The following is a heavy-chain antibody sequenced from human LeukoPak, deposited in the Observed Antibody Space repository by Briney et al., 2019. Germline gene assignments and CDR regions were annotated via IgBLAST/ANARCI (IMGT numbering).Heavy chain of an antibody. CDR3: ARVVVAANPDAFDI. Sequence: GGSLRLSCAASGFTFSSYAMHWVRQAPGKGLEWVAVISYDGSNKYYADSVKGRFTISRDNSKNTLYVQMNSLRDEDTAVYYCARVVVAANPDAFDIWGQGTMVTVSS. V-gene: IGHV3-30-3*01. J-gene: IGHJ3*02. CDR2: ISYDGSNK. D-gene: IGHD2-15*01. CDR1: GFTFSSYA.